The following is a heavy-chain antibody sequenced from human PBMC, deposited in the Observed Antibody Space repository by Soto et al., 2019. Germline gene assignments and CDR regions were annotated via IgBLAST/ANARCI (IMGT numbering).Heavy chain of an antibody. D-gene: IGHD5-12*01. CDR1: GGSISSYY. CDR3: AGNRDGYNPYYFDY. Sequence: PSETLSLTCPVSGGSISSYYLSLIRQPPGKGLEWIGYIYYSGSTNYNPSLKSRVTISVDTSKNQFSLKLSSVTAADTAVYYCAGNRDGYNPYYFDYWGQGNLVTVSS. V-gene: IGHV4-59*01. J-gene: IGHJ4*02. CDR2: IYYSGST.